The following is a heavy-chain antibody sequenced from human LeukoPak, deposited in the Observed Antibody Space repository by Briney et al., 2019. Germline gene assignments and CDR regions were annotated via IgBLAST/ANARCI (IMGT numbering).Heavy chain of an antibody. Sequence: ASVKVSCKASGYTFTSYYMHWVRQAPGQGLEWMGIINPSGGSTSYAQKFQGRVTMTRDMSTSTVYMELSSLRSEDTAVYYCARGGYDFWSGSPYFDYWGQGTLVTVSS. CDR2: INPSGGST. J-gene: IGHJ4*02. V-gene: IGHV1-46*01. D-gene: IGHD3-3*01. CDR1: GYTFTSYY. CDR3: ARGGYDFWSGSPYFDY.